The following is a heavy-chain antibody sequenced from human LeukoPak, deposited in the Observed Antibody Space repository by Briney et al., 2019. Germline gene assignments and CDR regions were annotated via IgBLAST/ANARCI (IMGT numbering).Heavy chain of an antibody. CDR2: IIPIFGTA. V-gene: IGHV1-69*13. D-gene: IGHD5-12*01. J-gene: IGHJ4*02. Sequence: GASVKVSCKASGGTFSSYAISWVRQAPGQGLEWMGGIIPIFGTANYAQKFQGRVTITADESTSTAYMELSSLRSADTAVYYCARNENSGWGYFDYWGQGTLVTVSS. CDR1: GGTFSSYA. CDR3: ARNENSGWGYFDY.